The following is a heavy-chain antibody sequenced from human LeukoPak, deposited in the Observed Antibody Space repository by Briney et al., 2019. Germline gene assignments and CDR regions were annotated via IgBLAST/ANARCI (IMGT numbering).Heavy chain of an antibody. J-gene: IGHJ6*03. CDR2: ISTNGGST. V-gene: IGHV3-64*01. Sequence: PGGSLRLSCAASGFTFSSYGMRWVRQAPGKGLEYVSAISTNGGSTYYANSVKGRFTISRDNSKNTLYLQMGSLRPEDTAIYYCARDALYSSSWYYYYYMDVWGIGTTVTVSS. CDR1: GFTFSSYG. CDR3: ARDALYSSSWYYYYYMDV. D-gene: IGHD6-13*01.